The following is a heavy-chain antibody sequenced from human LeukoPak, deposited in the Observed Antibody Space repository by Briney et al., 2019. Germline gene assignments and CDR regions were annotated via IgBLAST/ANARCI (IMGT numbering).Heavy chain of an antibody. CDR1: GYTFNTYA. V-gene: IGHV1-3*01. J-gene: IGHJ5*02. CDR2: INAGNGNT. Sequence: ASVKVSCKASGYTFNTYAIHWVRQAPGQRPEWMGWINAGNGNTKSSQKFQGRVTLTRDKSASTAYMELSSLTSEDTAVYYCARVAESRGQQLYGNWFDPWGQGTLVTVSS. CDR3: ARVAESRGQQLYGNWFDP. D-gene: IGHD6-13*01.